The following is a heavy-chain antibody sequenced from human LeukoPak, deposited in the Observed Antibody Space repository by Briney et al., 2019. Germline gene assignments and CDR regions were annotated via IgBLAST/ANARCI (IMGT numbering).Heavy chain of an antibody. CDR3: AKDAYYYGSGSYPY. CDR2: ISGRGDRT. D-gene: IGHD3-10*01. J-gene: IGHJ4*02. V-gene: IGHV3-23*01. Sequence: GGSLRLSCAASGLTLSRYDRTWVRQGPGKGLEWVSAISGRGDRTDYADSVKGRFTVSRDNSKNTLYLQMNSLRAEDTAVYYCAKDAYYYGSGSYPYWGQGTLVTVSS. CDR1: GLTLSRYD.